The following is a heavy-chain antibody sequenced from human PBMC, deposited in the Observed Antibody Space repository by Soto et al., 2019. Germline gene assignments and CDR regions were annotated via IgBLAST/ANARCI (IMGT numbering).Heavy chain of an antibody. D-gene: IGHD5-18*01. CDR1: GFTFSSYG. V-gene: IGHV3-30*18. CDR3: AKDRWIQLWMTNYFDY. CDR2: ISYDGGNK. Sequence: TGGSLRLSCAASGFTFSSYGMHWVRQAPGKGLEWVAVISYDGGNKYYADSVKGRFTISRDNSKNTLYLQMDSLRAEDTAVYYCAKDRWIQLWMTNYFDYWGQGTLVTVSS. J-gene: IGHJ4*02.